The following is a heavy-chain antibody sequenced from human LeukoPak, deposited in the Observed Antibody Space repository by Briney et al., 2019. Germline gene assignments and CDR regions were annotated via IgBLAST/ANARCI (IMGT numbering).Heavy chain of an antibody. CDR3: AREIFISGSYPDF. CDR2: IWHDGSHK. J-gene: IGHJ4*02. Sequence: GGSLRLSCAASGFAFDTYAMHWVRQAPGQGLEWVALIWHDGSHKFYSNSVRGQFTISRDNSKNTVSLQMNNLRPEDTAVYYCAREIFISGSYPDFWGQGTLVTVSS. D-gene: IGHD3-10*01. V-gene: IGHV3-33*01. CDR1: GFAFDTYA.